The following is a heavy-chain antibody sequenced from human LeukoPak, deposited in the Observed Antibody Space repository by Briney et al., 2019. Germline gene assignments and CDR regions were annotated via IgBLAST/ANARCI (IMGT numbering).Heavy chain of an antibody. J-gene: IGHJ3*02. V-gene: IGHV4-59*01. CDR2: IYYSGST. CDR3: ARGGYSSSARRAFDI. D-gene: IGHD6-13*01. Sequence: PSGTLSLTCTVSGGSISSYYWSWIRQPPGKGLEWIGYIYYSGSTNYNPSLKSRVTISVDTPKNQFSLKLSSVTAADTAVYYCARGGYSSSARRAFDIWGQGTMVTVSS. CDR1: GGSISSYY.